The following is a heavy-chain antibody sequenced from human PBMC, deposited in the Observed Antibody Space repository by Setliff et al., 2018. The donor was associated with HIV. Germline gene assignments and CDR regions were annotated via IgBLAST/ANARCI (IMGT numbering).Heavy chain of an antibody. V-gene: IGHV1-69*04. CDR2: IIPIFGLA. D-gene: IGHD3-10*01. J-gene: IGHJ3*02. Sequence: SVKVSCKASGDIFNNNAINWVRQAPGQGLEWMGRIIPIFGLANYARKFQGRVTITADKSTSTAYLELSSLTYDDTAIYYCARAEFLGPESDFDIWGQGTMV. CDR3: ARAEFLGPESDFDI. CDR1: GDIFNNNA.